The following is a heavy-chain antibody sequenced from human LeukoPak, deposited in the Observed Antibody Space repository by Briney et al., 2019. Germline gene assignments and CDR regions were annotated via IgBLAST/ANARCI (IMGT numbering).Heavy chain of an antibody. Sequence: GESLKISWEGSGYRFTTYWIGWVRQMPGKGLEWMGVIYPGDSDTTYSPSFQGQVTISADKSNNTAYLQWSSLKASDTATYYCARRAYYNYGLDVWGQGTTVTVSS. J-gene: IGHJ6*02. CDR1: GYRFTTYW. V-gene: IGHV5-51*01. CDR3: ARRAYYNYGLDV. CDR2: IYPGDSDT.